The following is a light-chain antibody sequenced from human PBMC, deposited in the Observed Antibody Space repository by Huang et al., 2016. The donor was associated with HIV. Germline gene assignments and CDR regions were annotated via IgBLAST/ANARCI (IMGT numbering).Light chain of an antibody. CDR2: WAS. CDR3: QQYYITPLT. V-gene: IGKV4-1*01. CDR1: QIFSYNSNIKHY. Sequence: DIVMTQSPDSLVVSLGERATINCQSSQIFSYNSNIKHYLAWYQQKPGQPPKLLISWASTRESGVPDRFTGSGSGTDFTLTISSLQAEDVAVYYCQQYYITPLTFGGGTKVEI. J-gene: IGKJ4*01.